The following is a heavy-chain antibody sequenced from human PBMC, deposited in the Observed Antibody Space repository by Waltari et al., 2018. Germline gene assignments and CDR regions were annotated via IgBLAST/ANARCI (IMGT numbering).Heavy chain of an antibody. CDR3: AVPLTRYGSFDH. CDR2: IYSSGTT. D-gene: IGHD5-18*01. CDR1: GGSISSSNYY. V-gene: IGHV4-31*03. J-gene: IGHJ4*02. Sequence: QVQLQESGPGLVKPSQTLSLTCTVSGGSISSSNYYWSWIRQHPGKGLEWIGFIYSSGTTYYSPSLRSRVIISVDTSKNQFSLKLNSVTAADTAVYYCAVPLTRYGSFDHWGQGTLVTVSS.